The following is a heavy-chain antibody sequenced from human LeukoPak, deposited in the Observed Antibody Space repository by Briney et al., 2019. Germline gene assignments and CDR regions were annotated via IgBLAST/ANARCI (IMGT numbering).Heavy chain of an antibody. Sequence: ASVKVSCKASGGTFSSYAISWVRQAPGQGLEWMGGIIPIFGTANYAQKLQGRVTMTTDTSTRTAYMELRSLGSDDTAVYYCARDGVRWELPSAFDIWGQGTMVTVSS. CDR1: GGTFSSYA. CDR2: IIPIFGTA. V-gene: IGHV1-69*05. J-gene: IGHJ3*02. CDR3: ARDGVRWELPSAFDI. D-gene: IGHD1-26*01.